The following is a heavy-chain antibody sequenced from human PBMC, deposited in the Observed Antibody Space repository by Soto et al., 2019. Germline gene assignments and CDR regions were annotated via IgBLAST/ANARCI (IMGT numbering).Heavy chain of an antibody. J-gene: IGHJ3*02. D-gene: IGHD3-22*01. Sequence: GGSLRLSCAASGFTFSSYAMSWVRQAPGKGLEWVSAISGSGGSTYYADSVKGRFTISRDNSKNTPYLQMNSLRAEDTAVYYCAKVGDYYVISGPERSARRAFDIWGQGTMVTVSS. CDR3: AKVGDYYVISGPERSARRAFDI. CDR2: ISGSGGST. V-gene: IGHV3-23*01. CDR1: GFTFSSYA.